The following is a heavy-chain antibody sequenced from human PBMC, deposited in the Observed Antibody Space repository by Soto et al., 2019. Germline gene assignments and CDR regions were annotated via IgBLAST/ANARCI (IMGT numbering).Heavy chain of an antibody. V-gene: IGHV1-24*01. CDR2: FDPEDGGT. CDR1: GYTLTELS. Sequence: ASVKVSCKVSGYTLTELSMHWVRQAPGKGLEWMGGFDPEDGGTIYAQKFQGRVTMTEDTSTDTAYMELSSLRSEDTAVYYCASVRVKRYYYGMDVWGQGTTVTVSS. J-gene: IGHJ6*02. D-gene: IGHD4-17*01. CDR3: ASVRVKRYYYGMDV.